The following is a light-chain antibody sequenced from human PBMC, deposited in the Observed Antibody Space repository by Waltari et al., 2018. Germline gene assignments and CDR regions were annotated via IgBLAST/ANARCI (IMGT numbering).Light chain of an antibody. Sequence: DVQLTQSPSFLSASVRDRVTITCRASQGIGSYLAWYHQKPGKAPKLLIYAASTLQSGVPSRFSGSGSGTEFTLTISSLQPEDFATYFCQQLDSYPFIFGPGTKVDIK. J-gene: IGKJ3*01. CDR1: QGIGSY. V-gene: IGKV1-9*01. CDR3: QQLDSYPFI. CDR2: AAS.